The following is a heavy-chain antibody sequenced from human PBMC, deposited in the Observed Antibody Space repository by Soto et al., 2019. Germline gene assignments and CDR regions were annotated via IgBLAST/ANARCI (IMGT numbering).Heavy chain of an antibody. Sequence: GGSLRLSCAASGFTFSSYAMSWVRQAPGKGLEWVSAISGSGGSTYYADSVKGRFTISRDNSKNTLYLQMNSLRAEDTAVYYCAKSLGYCSSTSCYGNDAFDIWGQGTMVTVSS. CDR1: GFTFSSYA. J-gene: IGHJ3*02. CDR2: ISGSGGST. V-gene: IGHV3-23*01. D-gene: IGHD2-2*01. CDR3: AKSLGYCSSTSCYGNDAFDI.